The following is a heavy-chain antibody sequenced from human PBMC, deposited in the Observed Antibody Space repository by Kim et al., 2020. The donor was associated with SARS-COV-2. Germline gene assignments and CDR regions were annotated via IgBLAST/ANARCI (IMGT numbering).Heavy chain of an antibody. CDR1: GFTFSSYA. Sequence: GGSLRLSCAASGFTFSSYAMHWVRQAPGKGLECVSGISSDGGSTYYADSVKGRFTISRDNSKNTLYLQMSSLRAEDMAVYYCARGAHSSSWYDYYYYGMDAWGQGTTVTVSS. CDR2: ISSDGGST. V-gene: IGHV3-64*02. CDR3: ARGAHSSSWYDYYYYGMDA. J-gene: IGHJ6*02. D-gene: IGHD6-13*01.